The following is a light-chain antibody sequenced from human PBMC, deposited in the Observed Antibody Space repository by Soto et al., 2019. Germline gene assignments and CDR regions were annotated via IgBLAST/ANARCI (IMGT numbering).Light chain of an antibody. V-gene: IGLV2-14*01. Sequence: QAVVTQPASVSGSPGQSITISCTGTSSDAGGYSYVSWYQQHPGEAPKLMIYDVTNRPSGVSNRFSGSKSGNTASLTISGLQAEDEADYYCSSYTSSSHVVFGGGTKVTVL. CDR1: SSDAGGYSY. CDR2: DVT. J-gene: IGLJ2*01. CDR3: SSYTSSSHVV.